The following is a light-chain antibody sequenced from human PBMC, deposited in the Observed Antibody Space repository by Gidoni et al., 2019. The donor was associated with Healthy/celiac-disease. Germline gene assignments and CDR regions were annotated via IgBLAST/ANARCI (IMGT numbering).Light chain of an antibody. CDR3: QQRSNWPLT. V-gene: IGKV3-11*01. J-gene: IGKJ4*01. CDR2: DAS. Sequence: EIALTQSPATLSLSPGARATLSCRASQSVSSYLAWYQQKPGQAPRLLIYDASNRATGIPAKFSGSGSGTDVTLTISSLEPEDFAVYYCQQRSNWPLTFXGXTKVEIK. CDR1: QSVSSY.